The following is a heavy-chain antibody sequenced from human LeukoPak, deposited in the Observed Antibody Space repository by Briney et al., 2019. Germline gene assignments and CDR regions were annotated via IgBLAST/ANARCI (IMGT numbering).Heavy chain of an antibody. CDR1: GDSICSGGYF. CDR2: IYNSGST. Sequence: SETLSLTCTVSGDSICSGGYFWNWIRQHPVKGLEWIGNIYNSGSTDYNPSLISRLTISLDTSKNQFSLRLSSVTAADTAVYYCGRGVEFGDYVDYWGQGTLVTVSS. CDR3: GRGVEFGDYVDY. J-gene: IGHJ4*02. D-gene: IGHD3-10*01. V-gene: IGHV4-31*03.